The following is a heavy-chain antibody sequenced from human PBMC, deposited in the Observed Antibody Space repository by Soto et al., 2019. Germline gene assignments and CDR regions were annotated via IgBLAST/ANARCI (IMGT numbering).Heavy chain of an antibody. Sequence: GGSLRLSCAASGFTFSRYTLNWVRQAPGKGLEWVSSISSSSSYRYYIDSVKGRFTISRDNAQNSLYLQMNSLRAEDTAVYYCASGLLVDDAFDIWGQGTMVTVSS. D-gene: IGHD3-3*02. CDR1: GFTFSRYT. CDR2: ISSSSSYR. V-gene: IGHV3-21*01. J-gene: IGHJ3*02. CDR3: ASGLLVDDAFDI.